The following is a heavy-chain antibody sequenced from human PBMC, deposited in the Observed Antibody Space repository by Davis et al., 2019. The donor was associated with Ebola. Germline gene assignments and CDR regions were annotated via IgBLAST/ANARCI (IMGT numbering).Heavy chain of an antibody. CDR3: ARAVAGTFEGWFDP. J-gene: IGHJ5*02. Sequence: ASVKVSCKASGGTFSSYAISWVRQAPGQGLEWMGWINPSGGSTSYAQKFQGRVTMTRDTSTSTAYMELRSLRSDDTAVYYCARAVAGTFEGWFDPWGQGTLVTVSS. V-gene: IGHV1-46*01. D-gene: IGHD6-19*01. CDR1: GGTFSSYA. CDR2: INPSGGST.